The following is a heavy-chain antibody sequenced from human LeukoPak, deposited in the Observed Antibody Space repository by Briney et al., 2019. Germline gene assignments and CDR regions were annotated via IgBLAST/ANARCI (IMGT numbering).Heavy chain of an antibody. V-gene: IGHV3-7*03. CDR2: IKYDGSEK. J-gene: IGHJ6*04. Sequence: GGSLRLSCAASVLTFSDYWMYWVRQAPGKGLEWVANIKYDGSEKYYVDSVKGRFTISRDNAKNSLYLQMNSLRVEDTAMYYCATDRGLRWGKGTTVTVSS. CDR3: ATDRGLR. CDR1: VLTFSDYW.